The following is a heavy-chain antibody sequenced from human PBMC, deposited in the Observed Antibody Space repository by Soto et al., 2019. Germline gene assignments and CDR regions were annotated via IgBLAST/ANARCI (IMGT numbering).Heavy chain of an antibody. CDR2: VSPTGDST. J-gene: IGHJ3*01. V-gene: IGHV3-23*01. D-gene: IGHD1-7*01. Sequence: EVQLFESGGDLVQPGGSLRLSCSSYGFSFNNYVMNWVRQASGKGLEWVSTVSPTGDSTFYADSVKGRFTISRDNSKNTLYLQMTSLRAEDVAVYYFARRAITASTKWGALNAWGQGTAVTVSS. CDR1: GFSFNNYV. CDR3: ARRAITASTKWGALNA.